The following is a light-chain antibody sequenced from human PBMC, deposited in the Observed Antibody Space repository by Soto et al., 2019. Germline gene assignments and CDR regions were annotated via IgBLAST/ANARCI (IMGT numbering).Light chain of an antibody. CDR1: QGISNY. J-gene: IGKJ1*01. V-gene: IGKV1-17*03. CDR2: GAS. Sequence: DIQMTQSPSAMSASVGDTVTITCRARQGISNYLAWFQQKPGKVPKRMIYGASSLQSGVPSRFSGSGYGTEFTLRISSLQPEDFATYYCLQHNTYPRTFGQGTKVELK. CDR3: LQHNTYPRT.